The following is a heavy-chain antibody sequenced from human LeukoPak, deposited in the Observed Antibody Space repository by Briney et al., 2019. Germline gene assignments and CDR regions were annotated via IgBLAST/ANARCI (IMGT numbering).Heavy chain of an antibody. D-gene: IGHD2-15*01. CDR1: GGSISSYY. Sequence: SETLSLTCTVSGGSISSYYWSWIRQPPGKGLEWIGYIYYSGSTNYNPSLKSRVTISVDTSKNQFSLKLSSVTAADTVVYYCARDGSGGSSYYYGMDVWGQGTTVTVSS. J-gene: IGHJ6*02. V-gene: IGHV4-59*01. CDR2: IYYSGST. CDR3: ARDGSGGSSYYYGMDV.